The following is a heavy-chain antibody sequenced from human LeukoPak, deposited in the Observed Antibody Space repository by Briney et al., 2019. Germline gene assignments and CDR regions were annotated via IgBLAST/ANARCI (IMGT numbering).Heavy chain of an antibody. Sequence: GESLKISCKGSGYRFTSYWIGWVRQMPGKGLEWMGIIYPGDSDIRYSPSFQGQVTISADKSISTAYLQWSSLQASDTAMYYCATSSIAVAGDAFDIWGQGTMVTVSS. CDR1: GYRFTSYW. J-gene: IGHJ3*02. D-gene: IGHD6-19*01. CDR3: ATSSIAVAGDAFDI. V-gene: IGHV5-51*01. CDR2: IYPGDSDI.